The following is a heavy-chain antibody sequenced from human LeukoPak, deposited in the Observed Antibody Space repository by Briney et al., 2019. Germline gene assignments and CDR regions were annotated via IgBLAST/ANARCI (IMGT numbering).Heavy chain of an antibody. CDR2: IIPIFGTA. Sequence: SVKVSCKASGGTFSSYAISWVRQAPGQGLGWMGGIIPIFGTANYAQKFQGRVTITADESTSTAYMELSSLRSEDTAVYYCARGDFWSGNYPPFDYWGQGTLVTVSS. J-gene: IGHJ4*02. D-gene: IGHD3-3*01. CDR3: ARGDFWSGNYPPFDY. V-gene: IGHV1-69*13. CDR1: GGTFSSYA.